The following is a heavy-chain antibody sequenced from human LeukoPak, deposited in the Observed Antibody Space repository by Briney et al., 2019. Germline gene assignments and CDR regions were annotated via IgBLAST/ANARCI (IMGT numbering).Heavy chain of an antibody. V-gene: IGHV1-46*01. CDR3: ARETYYSACFDH. CDR1: GYNFTSYY. J-gene: IGHJ4*02. Sequence: ASVKVSCKASGYNFTSYYVHWVRQAPGQGLEWMAIISPSGYSTSFAQKFQGRVTVTRDTSTSTVYMELNSLRSEDTDVYYCARETYYSACFDHWGQGTLVTVSS. CDR2: ISPSGYST. D-gene: IGHD3-10*01.